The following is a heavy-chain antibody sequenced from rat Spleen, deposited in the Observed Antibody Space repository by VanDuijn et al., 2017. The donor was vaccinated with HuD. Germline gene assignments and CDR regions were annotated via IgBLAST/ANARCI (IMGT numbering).Heavy chain of an antibody. CDR1: GFTFSDYY. CDR3: ARQSTTVFDY. Sequence: EVQLVESDGGLVQPGRSLKLSCAASGFTFSDYYMAWVRQAPTKGLEWVATISYDGSSTYYRDSVKGRFTISRDNAKSTLYLQMDSLRSEDTATYYCARQSTTVFDYWGQGVMVTVSS. CDR2: ISYDGSST. D-gene: IGHD1-1*01. J-gene: IGHJ2*01. V-gene: IGHV5-29*01.